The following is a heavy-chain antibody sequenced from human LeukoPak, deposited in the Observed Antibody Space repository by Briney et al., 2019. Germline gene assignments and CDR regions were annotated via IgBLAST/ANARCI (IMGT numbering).Heavy chain of an antibody. CDR3: ATWIRDGFDY. J-gene: IGHJ4*02. Sequence: GGSLRLSCAASGFTVSNNYMSWVRQAPGKGLEWVSVIYSGGSTYYADSVKGRFTISRDNAKNSLYLQMNSLRAEDTAVYYCATWIRDGFDYWGQGTLVTVSS. CDR1: GFTVSNNY. D-gene: IGHD5-18*01. V-gene: IGHV3-53*01. CDR2: IYSGGST.